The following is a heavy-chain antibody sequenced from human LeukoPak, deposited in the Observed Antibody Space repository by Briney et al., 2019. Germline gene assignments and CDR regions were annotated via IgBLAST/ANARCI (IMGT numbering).Heavy chain of an antibody. CDR3: ATYYDILTGSRTYFDY. Sequence: ASVKVSCKVSGYTLTQLSMHWVRQAPGKGLEWMGGFDPEDGETIYAQKFQGRVTMTEYTSTDTAYMELSSLRSEDTAVYYCATYYDILTGSRTYFDYWGQGTLVTVSS. V-gene: IGHV1-24*01. CDR2: FDPEDGET. J-gene: IGHJ4*02. D-gene: IGHD3-9*01. CDR1: GYTLTQLS.